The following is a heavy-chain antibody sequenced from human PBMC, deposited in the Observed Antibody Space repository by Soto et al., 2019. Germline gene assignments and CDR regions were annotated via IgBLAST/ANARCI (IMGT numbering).Heavy chain of an antibody. D-gene: IGHD1-26*01. Sequence: GESLRLSCAASGFTFSSSAMHWVRQAPGKGLGWVAVISYDGSNKYYADSVKGRFTISRDNSKNTLYLQMTSLRAEDTAVYYCARDLTSGSYYHYYYYGMDVWGQGTTVTVSS. J-gene: IGHJ6*02. CDR2: ISYDGSNK. CDR3: ARDLTSGSYYHYYYYGMDV. CDR1: GFTFSSSA. V-gene: IGHV3-30-3*01.